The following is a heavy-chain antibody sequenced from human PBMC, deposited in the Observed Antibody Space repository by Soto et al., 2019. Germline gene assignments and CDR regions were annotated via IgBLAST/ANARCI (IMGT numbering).Heavy chain of an antibody. D-gene: IGHD1-1*01. CDR1: GESVSSNSAA. J-gene: IGHJ4*02. Sequence: PSQTLSLTCAISGESVSSNSAAWNWIRQSPSRGLEWLGRTYYRSKWYNDYAVGVKGRITINPDTSTNQISLQLDSVTPEDTAVYYCVSGTGTVDYWGQGTLVTVSS. CDR3: VSGTGTVDY. CDR2: TYYRSKWYN. V-gene: IGHV6-1*01.